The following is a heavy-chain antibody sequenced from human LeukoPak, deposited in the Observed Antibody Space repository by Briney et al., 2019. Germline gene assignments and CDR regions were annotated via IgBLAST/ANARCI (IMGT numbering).Heavy chain of an antibody. J-gene: IGHJ4*02. D-gene: IGHD2-2*01. CDR3: ARHRGGATRYAASRRYFDY. V-gene: IGHV4-34*01. CDR1: GGSFSGYY. CDR2: INHSGST. Sequence: PSETLSLTCAVYGGSFSGYYWSWIRQPPGKGLEWIGEINHSGSTNYNPSLKSRVTISVDTSKNQFSLKLSSVTAADTAVYYCARHRGGATRYAASRRYFDYWGQGTLVTVSS.